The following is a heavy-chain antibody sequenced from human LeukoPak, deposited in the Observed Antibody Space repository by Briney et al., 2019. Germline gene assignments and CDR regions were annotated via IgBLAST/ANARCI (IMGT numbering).Heavy chain of an antibody. CDR3: AKDYYYGSGSYWGAFDI. V-gene: IGHV3-23*01. Sequence: GGSLRLSCAASGFTFDDYGMSWVRQAPGKGLEWVSAISGSGGSTYYADSVKGRFTISRDNSKNTLHLQMNSLRAEDTAVYYCAKDYYYGSGSYWGAFDIWGQGTMVTVSS. CDR1: GFTFDDYG. J-gene: IGHJ3*02. CDR2: ISGSGGST. D-gene: IGHD3-10*01.